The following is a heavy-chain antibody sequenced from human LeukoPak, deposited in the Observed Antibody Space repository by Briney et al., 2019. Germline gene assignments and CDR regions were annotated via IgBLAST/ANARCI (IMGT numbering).Heavy chain of an antibody. CDR2: ISSSGSTI. J-gene: IGHJ6*04. D-gene: IGHD3-10*02. CDR3: EELGITMIGGV. V-gene: IGHV3-48*03. Sequence: GGSLRLSCAASGFTFSSYEMNWVRQAPGKGLDWVSYISSSGSTIYYADSVKGRFTISRDNAKNSLYLQMNSLRAEDTAVYYCEELGITMIGGVWGKGTTVTISS. CDR1: GFTFSSYE.